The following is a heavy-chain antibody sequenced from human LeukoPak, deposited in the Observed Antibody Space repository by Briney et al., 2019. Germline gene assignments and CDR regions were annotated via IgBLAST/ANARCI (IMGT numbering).Heavy chain of an antibody. D-gene: IGHD3-16*01. V-gene: IGHV3-11*06. CDR2: ISSGSSYT. Sequence: GGSLRLSCVASGFTFSNYYMSWVRQAPGRGLEWISYISSGSSYTKYADSVKGRFTISRDNAKNSLFLQMNSLRAEDTAVYYCARDLFDDYTLDYWGQGTLVTVSS. CDR1: GFTFSNYY. CDR3: ARDLFDDYTLDY. J-gene: IGHJ4*02.